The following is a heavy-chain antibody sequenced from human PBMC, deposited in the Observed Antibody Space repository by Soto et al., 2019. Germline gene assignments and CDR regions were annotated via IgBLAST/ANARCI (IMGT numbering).Heavy chain of an antibody. D-gene: IGHD3-3*01. CDR1: GFPFSSYA. Sequence: GGSLRLSCAASGFPFSSYAMTWVRQAPGKGLEWVSAISDSGGSTYYADSVKGRVTISRDNSMNTLHLQMDSLRAEDTAVYYCAKALPSPPRDFWSGPQNWGQGTLVTVSS. V-gene: IGHV3-23*01. CDR3: AKALPSPPRDFWSGPQN. CDR2: ISDSGGST. J-gene: IGHJ4*02.